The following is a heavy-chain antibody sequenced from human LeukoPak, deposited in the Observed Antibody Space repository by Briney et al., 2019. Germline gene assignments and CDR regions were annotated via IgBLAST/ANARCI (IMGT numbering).Heavy chain of an antibody. CDR3: AKVSRASIAARQDY. J-gene: IGHJ4*02. D-gene: IGHD6-6*01. Sequence: GGSLRLSCAASGFTFSSYGMHWVRQAPGKGLEWVAFIRYDGSNKYYADSVKGRFTISRDNSKNTLYLQMNSLRAEDTAVYYCAKVSRASIAARQDYWGQGTLVTVSS. CDR2: IRYDGSNK. CDR1: GFTFSSYG. V-gene: IGHV3-30*02.